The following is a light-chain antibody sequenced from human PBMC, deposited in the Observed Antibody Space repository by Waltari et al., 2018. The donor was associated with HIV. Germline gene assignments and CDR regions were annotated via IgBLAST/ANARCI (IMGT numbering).Light chain of an antibody. V-gene: IGKV4-1*01. CDR2: WAS. CDR1: RTILYSSNNQNY. Sequence: DIVMTQSPKFLAVSLGERATINCWSSRTILYSSNNQNYLAWYQQKPGQSPKVLIYWASTRASGVPDRFSGSGSGTNFSLTISSLQTDDVALYYCQQYYTIGPSFGGGTKVEIK. J-gene: IGKJ4*01. CDR3: QQYYTIGPS.